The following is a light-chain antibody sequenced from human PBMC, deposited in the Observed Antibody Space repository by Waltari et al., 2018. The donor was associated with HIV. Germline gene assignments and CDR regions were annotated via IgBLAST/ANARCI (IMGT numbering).Light chain of an antibody. V-gene: IGLV3-25*03. Sequence: SYELSTPPSVSESPGQTGRITCCGDALTQQSLDWYQQKPGQPPVRVIYKDSEQPSVIPERFSGSSSGTTVTLTINGVQAEDEADYYCQSADSSCTVVFGGGTKLTVL. J-gene: IGLJ2*01. CDR3: QSADSSCTVV. CDR2: KDS. CDR1: ALTQQS.